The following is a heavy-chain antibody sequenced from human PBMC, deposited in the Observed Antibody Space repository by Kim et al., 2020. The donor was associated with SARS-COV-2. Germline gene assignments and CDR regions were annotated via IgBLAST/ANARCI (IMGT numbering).Heavy chain of an antibody. J-gene: IGHJ4*02. CDR3: ARGGSGSYYHLFDY. Sequence: ADSVKGRFTIARDNAKNSLYLQMNSLRAEDTAVYYCARGGSGSYYHLFDYWGQGTLVTVSS. V-gene: IGHV3-21*01. D-gene: IGHD3-10*01.